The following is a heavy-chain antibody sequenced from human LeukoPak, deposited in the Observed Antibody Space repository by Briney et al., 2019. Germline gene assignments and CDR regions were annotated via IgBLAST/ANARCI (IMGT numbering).Heavy chain of an antibody. D-gene: IGHD2/OR15-2a*01. Sequence: GGSLRLSCAASGFTFSSYAMNWVRQAPGKGLEWVSSISGDGGGTYYADSVKGRFTISRDNSKNTLFLHMNSLRAEDTAVHHCARDFHWGQGTLVTVSS. J-gene: IGHJ4*02. CDR3: ARDFH. CDR2: ISGDGGGT. CDR1: GFTFSSYA. V-gene: IGHV3-23*01.